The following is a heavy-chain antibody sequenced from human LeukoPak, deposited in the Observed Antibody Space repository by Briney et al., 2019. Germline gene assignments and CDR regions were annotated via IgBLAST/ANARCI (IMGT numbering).Heavy chain of an antibody. D-gene: IGHD6-19*01. CDR3: AKGSSGWTSDAFDV. Sequence: PGGSLRLSCAASGFTFDDYAMHWVRQAPGKGLEWVSGISWNSGSIGYADTVKGRFTISRDNAKNSLYLQMNSLRAEDTALYYCAKGSSGWTSDAFDVWGQGTMVNVSS. CDR1: GFTFDDYA. J-gene: IGHJ3*01. CDR2: ISWNSGSI. V-gene: IGHV3-9*01.